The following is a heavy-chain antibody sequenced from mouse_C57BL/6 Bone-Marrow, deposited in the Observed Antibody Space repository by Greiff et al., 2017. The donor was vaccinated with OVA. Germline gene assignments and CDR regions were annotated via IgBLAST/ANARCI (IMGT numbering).Heavy chain of an antibody. CDR2: LSSGSSTI. Sequence: DVKLVESGGGLVKPGGSLKLSCAASGFTFSDYGMHWVRQAPGKGLAWVAYLSSGSSTIYYADTVKGRFTLSRDNAKNTLFLQMTSLRSEDTAMYYCARINYWYFDVWGTGTTVTVSS. V-gene: IGHV5-17*01. CDR1: GFTFSDYG. J-gene: IGHJ1*03. CDR3: ARINYWYFDV.